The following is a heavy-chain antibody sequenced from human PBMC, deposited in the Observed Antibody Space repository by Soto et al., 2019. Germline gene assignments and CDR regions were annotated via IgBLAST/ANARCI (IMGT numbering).Heavy chain of an antibody. CDR1: GGTFSSYA. V-gene: IGHV1-69*01. Sequence: VQLVQSGAEVKKPGSSVKVSCKASGGTFSSYAISWVRQAPGQGLEWLGGIIPISDTTNYAQKFQGRVTINADELTSKAPMEIGSLRAEDTAVYYSARPKGSITSLGLDSYCYCGLEVRGQ. CDR2: IIPISDTT. J-gene: IGHJ6*02. D-gene: IGHD2-2*01. CDR3: ARPKGSITSLGLDSYCYCGLEV.